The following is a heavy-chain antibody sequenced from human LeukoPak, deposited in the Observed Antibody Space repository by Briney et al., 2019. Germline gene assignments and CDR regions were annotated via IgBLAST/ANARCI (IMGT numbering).Heavy chain of an antibody. J-gene: IGHJ4*02. CDR3: ARGVYYDFWSGYYHTFDY. CDR1: GGSFSGYY. CDR2: INHSGST. V-gene: IGHV4-34*01. D-gene: IGHD3-3*01. Sequence: SETLSLTCAVYGGSFSGYYWSWIRQPPGKGLEWIGEINHSGSTNYNPSLKSRVTISVDTSKNQFSLKLSSVTAADTAVYYYARGVYYDFWSGYYHTFDYWGQGTLVTVSS.